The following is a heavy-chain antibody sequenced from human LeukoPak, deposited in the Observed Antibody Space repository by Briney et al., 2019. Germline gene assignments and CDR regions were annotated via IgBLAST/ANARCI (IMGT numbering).Heavy chain of an antibody. CDR1: GFTFSSYG. Sequence: GGSLRLSCAASGFTFSSYGMSWVRQAPGKGLEWVANIKQDGSEKYYVDSVKGRFTISRDNAKNSLYLQTNSLRAEDTAVYYCARGDYGDYVAWFDPWGQGTLVTVSS. J-gene: IGHJ5*02. CDR3: ARGDYGDYVAWFDP. V-gene: IGHV3-7*01. CDR2: IKQDGSEK. D-gene: IGHD4-17*01.